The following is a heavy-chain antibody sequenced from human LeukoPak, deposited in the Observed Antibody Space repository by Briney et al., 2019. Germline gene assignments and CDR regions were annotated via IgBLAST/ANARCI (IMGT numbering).Heavy chain of an antibody. V-gene: IGHV3-11*01. D-gene: IGHD3-3*01. J-gene: IGHJ4*02. CDR1: GFTFSDYY. CDR2: ISSSGSPI. Sequence: PGGSLRLSCATSGFTFSDYYMSWIRQAPGKGLEWVSYISSSGSPIYYADSVKGRFTISRDNSKNTLYLQMNSLRAEDTAVYYCAKDGGSDVRYDFWSGYSPMEYYFDYWGQGTLVTVSS. CDR3: AKDGGSDVRYDFWSGYSPMEYYFDY.